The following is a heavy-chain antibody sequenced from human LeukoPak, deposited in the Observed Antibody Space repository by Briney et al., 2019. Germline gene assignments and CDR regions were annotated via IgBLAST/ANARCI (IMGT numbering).Heavy chain of an antibody. J-gene: IGHJ4*02. D-gene: IGHD3-22*01. CDR3: ARTDSSGYYFDY. Sequence: SETLSLTCTVSGGSIGSGGYYWSWIRQHPGKGLEWIGYIYYSGSTYYNPSLRSRLTISGDTSKNQFSLKVSSVTAADTAVYYCARTDSSGYYFDYWGQGTLVTVSS. CDR1: GGSIGSGGYY. CDR2: IYYSGST. V-gene: IGHV4-31*03.